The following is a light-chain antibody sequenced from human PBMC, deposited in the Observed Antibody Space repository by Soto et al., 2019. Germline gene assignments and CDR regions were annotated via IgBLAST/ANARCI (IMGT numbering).Light chain of an antibody. CDR3: QQGFSLPWT. CDR2: AAS. CDR1: QDIKNY. Sequence: EIQVTQSPSSLSASLGDRFTITGLASQDIKNYLNWYQRKPGTAPRLLIYAASNLHSGVPSTFSASGSGTDFALNISSLQADDFGTYYCQQGFSLPWTVGQGTKVDIK. J-gene: IGKJ1*01. V-gene: IGKV1-39*01.